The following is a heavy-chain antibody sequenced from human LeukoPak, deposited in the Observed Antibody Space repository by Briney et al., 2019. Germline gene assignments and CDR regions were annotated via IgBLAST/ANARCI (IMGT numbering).Heavy chain of an antibody. CDR1: GFTFSSYN. D-gene: IGHD3-3*01. CDR3: ARDGELTFLGVVKGYYYMDV. CDR2: ISRSSSTK. J-gene: IGHJ6*03. V-gene: IGHV3-48*01. Sequence: GGSLRLSCAASGFTFSSYNMNWVRQAPGKGLEWVSYISRSSSTKYYADSVKGRFTISRDNAKNSLYLQMNTLRAEDTAVDYCARDGELTFLGVVKGYYYMDVWAKGTTAPVPS.